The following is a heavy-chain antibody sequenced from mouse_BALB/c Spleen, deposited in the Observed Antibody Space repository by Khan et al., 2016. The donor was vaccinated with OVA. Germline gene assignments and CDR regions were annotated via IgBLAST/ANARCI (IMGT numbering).Heavy chain of an antibody. CDR3: ARRGLYCIFTY. D-gene: IGHD1-3*01. Sequence: VQLQESGAELAKPGASVKMSCTASGYTFTTYWMHWVKQRPGQGLEWIGYINPSTGYTEYNQNFKDKATLTADESSSTAYIQLNSLTTEDSAVYYCARRGLYCIFTYWGEGTLVTVSA. CDR1: GYTFTTYW. V-gene: IGHV1-7*01. CDR2: INPSTGYT. J-gene: IGHJ3*01.